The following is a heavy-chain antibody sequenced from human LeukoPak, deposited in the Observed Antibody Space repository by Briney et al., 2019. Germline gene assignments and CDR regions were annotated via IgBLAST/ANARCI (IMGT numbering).Heavy chain of an antibody. Sequence: GRSLRLSCAASGFTFSSYWMSWFRQAPGKGLEWVANINQDGSQKFSVDSVKGRFTTSRDNAKNSLSLQMNSLRVEDTAVYYCARDWFDGDYDRFDYWGQGTLVTVSS. CDR2: INQDGSQK. CDR1: GFTFSSYW. CDR3: ARDWFDGDYDRFDY. V-gene: IGHV3-7*03. J-gene: IGHJ4*02. D-gene: IGHD4-17*01.